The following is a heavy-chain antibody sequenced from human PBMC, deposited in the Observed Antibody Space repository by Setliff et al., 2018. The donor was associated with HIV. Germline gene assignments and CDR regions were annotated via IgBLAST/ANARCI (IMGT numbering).Heavy chain of an antibody. CDR1: GGAVSSGGEY. Sequence: NPSETLSLTCAVFGGAVSSGGEYWSWIRQQPGKGLEWIGYIYYSGSAYYNPSLKSRVSISIDTSKNQFSLKLSSVTAADTAIYYWARDPYDNSGGRERHFDLWGRGTLVTVSS. CDR3: ARDPYDNSGGRERHFDL. J-gene: IGHJ2*01. D-gene: IGHD3-22*01. CDR2: IYYSGSA. V-gene: IGHV4-31*11.